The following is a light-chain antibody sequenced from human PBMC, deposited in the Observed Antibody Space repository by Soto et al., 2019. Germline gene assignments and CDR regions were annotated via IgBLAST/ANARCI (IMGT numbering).Light chain of an antibody. J-gene: IGKJ4*01. CDR3: QQYNDWPPLT. CDR1: QSVNIN. V-gene: IGKV3-15*01. CDR2: GTS. Sequence: EIVMTQSPATLSVSPVERATLSCRASQSVNINLAWYQQKPGQAPRLLIYGTSTRATGVPARFSGSGSGTEFTLTISNLQSEDFAVYYCQQYNDWPPLTFGGGTKVAIK.